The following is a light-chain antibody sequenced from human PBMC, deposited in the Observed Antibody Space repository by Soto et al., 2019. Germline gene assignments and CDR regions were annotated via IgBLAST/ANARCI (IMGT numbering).Light chain of an antibody. V-gene: IGKV3-15*01. J-gene: IGKJ1*01. CDR1: QSVSSD. CDR3: QQYNNWPPWT. Sequence: EIVMTQSPATLSVSPGDRATLSCRASQSVSSDLAWYQQKPGQAPRLLIYGATTRAPDIPARFSGSGSGTEFTLTISSLQSEDFAVYYCQQYNNWPPWTFGQGTKVE. CDR2: GAT.